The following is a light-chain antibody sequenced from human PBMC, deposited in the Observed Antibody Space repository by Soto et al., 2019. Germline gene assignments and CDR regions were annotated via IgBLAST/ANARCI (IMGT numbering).Light chain of an antibody. Sequence: AIRMTQSPSSLSASTGDRVTLTCRASQGISSYLAWYQQKPGKAPKLLIYAASSLQSGVPSRFSGSGSGTDFTLTISSLQPEDFETYYCQQSYSTPLTFGQGTKVDIK. CDR1: QGISSY. V-gene: IGKV1-8*01. CDR2: AAS. CDR3: QQSYSTPLT. J-gene: IGKJ1*01.